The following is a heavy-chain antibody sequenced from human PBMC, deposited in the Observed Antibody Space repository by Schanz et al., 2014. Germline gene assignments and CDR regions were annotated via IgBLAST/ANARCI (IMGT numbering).Heavy chain of an antibody. D-gene: IGHD1-26*01. CDR3: AGDWASGRYYSDY. Sequence: QVQLVESGGGVVQPGGSLRLSCAASGFTFSSYGMHWVRQAPGKGLEWVTFIRFDGSDKYYADSVKGRFSVSRDNSKNTLYLQMNSLRTEDTAVYYCAGDWASGRYYSDYWGQGTLVTVSS. J-gene: IGHJ4*02. CDR2: IRFDGSDK. CDR1: GFTFSSYG. V-gene: IGHV3-30*02.